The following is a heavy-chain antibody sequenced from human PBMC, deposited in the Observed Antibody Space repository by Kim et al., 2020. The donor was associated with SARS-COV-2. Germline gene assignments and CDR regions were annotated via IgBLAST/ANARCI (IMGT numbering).Heavy chain of an antibody. J-gene: IGHJ4*02. CDR3: ATWIRVLAGRVPY. V-gene: IGHV1-2*02. Sequence: ASVKVSCKASGYTFSDYHIHWVRQAPGQGLEWMGWINCKSGDTKYAQMFQGRVTVTRDTSISTAYMDLSGLMSDDTAVYYWATWIRVLAGRVPYWGQGTLVTVSS. CDR1: GYTFSDYH. CDR2: INCKSGDT. D-gene: IGHD2-2*03.